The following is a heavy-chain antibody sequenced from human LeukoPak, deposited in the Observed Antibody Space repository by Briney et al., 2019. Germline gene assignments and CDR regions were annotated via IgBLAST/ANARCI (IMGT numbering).Heavy chain of an antibody. CDR2: IKQDGSEK. Sequence: GGSLRLSCAASGFTFSSYWMSWVRKAPGKGLEWVANIKQDGSEKYYVDSVKGRFTISRDNAKNSLYLQMNSLRAEDTAVYYCARVIAVAVGAFDIWGQGTMVTVSS. V-gene: IGHV3-7*03. CDR1: GFTFSSYW. CDR3: ARVIAVAVGAFDI. D-gene: IGHD6-19*01. J-gene: IGHJ3*02.